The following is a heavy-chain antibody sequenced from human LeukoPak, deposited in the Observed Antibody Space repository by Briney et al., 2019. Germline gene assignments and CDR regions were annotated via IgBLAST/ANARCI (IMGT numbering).Heavy chain of an antibody. Sequence: SETLSLTCAVYGGSFSGYYWSWIRQPPGKGLEWIGYICYSGSTNYNPSLKSRVTISVDTSRNQFSLKLSSVTAADTAVYYCARVPAIDGYNGGGIDYWGQGTLVTVSS. CDR1: GGSFSGYY. V-gene: IGHV4-59*01. CDR2: ICYSGST. J-gene: IGHJ4*02. D-gene: IGHD5-24*01. CDR3: ARVPAIDGYNGGGIDY.